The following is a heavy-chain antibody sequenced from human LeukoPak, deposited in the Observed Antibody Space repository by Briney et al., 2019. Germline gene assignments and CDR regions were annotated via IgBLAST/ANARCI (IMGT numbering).Heavy chain of an antibody. CDR3: ARRRYSVYDFDY. V-gene: IGHV3-33*08. Sequence: GGSLRLSCAASGFTFSTYGMHWVRQAPGKGLEWLAVIWSGGSNKYYADSVKGRFTISRDNSKNTLYLQMNSLRAEDTAVYYCARRRYSVYDFDYWGQGTLVTVSS. CDR2: IWSGGSNK. J-gene: IGHJ4*02. D-gene: IGHD5/OR15-5a*01. CDR1: GFTFSTYG.